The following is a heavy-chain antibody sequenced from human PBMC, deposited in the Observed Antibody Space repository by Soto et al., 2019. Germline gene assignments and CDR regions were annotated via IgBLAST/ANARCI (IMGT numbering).Heavy chain of an antibody. D-gene: IGHD3-22*01. CDR2: ISSSSGYI. V-gene: IGHV3-21*01. Sequence: EVQLVESGGGLVKPGGSLRLSCAASGFSFSTYSMNWVRQAPGKGLDWVSSISSSSGYIDYADSVKGRFTISRDNAKNSLFLQMDSLRAEDSAVYYCARDYYYYDTPTQLTDYWGQGTLVTVSS. CDR3: ARDYYYYDTPTQLTDY. CDR1: GFSFSTYS. J-gene: IGHJ4*02.